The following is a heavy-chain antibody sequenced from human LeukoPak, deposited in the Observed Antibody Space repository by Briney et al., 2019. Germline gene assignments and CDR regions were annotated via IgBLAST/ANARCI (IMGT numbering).Heavy chain of an antibody. D-gene: IGHD3-3*01. J-gene: IGHJ4*02. CDR3: VKEQGSGYYRTADY. CDR2: ITYDGITT. Sequence: PGTSLSFSFVASGFTFSFGGMHWVRQAPGKGLEGVAVITYDGITTYSDDSVKGRFTISRDTSKSTLHLQMNNLRPEDTAVYFCVKEQGSGYYRTADYWGQGTLVTVSS. CDR1: GFTFSFGG. V-gene: IGHV3-30*18.